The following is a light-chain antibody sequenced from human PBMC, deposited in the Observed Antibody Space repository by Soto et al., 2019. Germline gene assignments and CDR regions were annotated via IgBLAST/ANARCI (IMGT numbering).Light chain of an antibody. CDR3: HQRQSWPRT. CDR1: QAVNTR. V-gene: IGKV3-11*01. J-gene: IGKJ1*01. Sequence: EIVLTQSPATLSSFPGDRVTLSCRPSQAVNTRLAWYQHKPGQAPRLLIYLASNRAAGVPARFSGSGSGTDFTLTISDVEPEDFAVYYCHQRQSWPRTFGQGTTVDIK. CDR2: LAS.